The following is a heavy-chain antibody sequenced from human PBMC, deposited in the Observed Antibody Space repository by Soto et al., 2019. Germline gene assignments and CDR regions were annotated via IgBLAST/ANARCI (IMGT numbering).Heavy chain of an antibody. CDR1: GGSISSGGYY. D-gene: IGHD4-17*01. Sequence: QVQLQESGPGLVKPSQTLSLTCTVSGGSISSGGYYWSWIRQHPGKGLEWIGYIYYSGSTYYNPSLKRRVTISVDTSKNQFPLKLSSVTAADTAVYYWARDYRMLRSYYGMDVWGQGTTVTVSS. CDR2: IYYSGST. V-gene: IGHV4-31*03. CDR3: ARDYRMLRSYYGMDV. J-gene: IGHJ6*02.